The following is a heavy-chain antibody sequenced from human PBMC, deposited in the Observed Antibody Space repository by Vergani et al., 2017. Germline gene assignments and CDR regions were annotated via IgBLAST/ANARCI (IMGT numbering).Heavy chain of an antibody. V-gene: IGHV1-69*01. J-gene: IGHJ6*03. Sequence: QVQLVQSGAEVKKPGSSVKVSCKASGGTFSSYAISWVRQAPGQGLEWMGGIIPIFGTANYAQKFQGRVTITADESTSTAYMELSSLRSEDTAVYYCARRRGHFWSGYYTGIEYYMDVWGKGTTVTVSS. CDR1: GGTFSSYA. D-gene: IGHD3-3*02. CDR3: ARRRGHFWSGYYTGIEYYMDV. CDR2: IIPIFGTA.